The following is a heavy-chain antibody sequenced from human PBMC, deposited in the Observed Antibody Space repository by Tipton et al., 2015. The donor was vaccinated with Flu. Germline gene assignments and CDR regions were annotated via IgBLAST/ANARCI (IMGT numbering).Heavy chain of an antibody. CDR1: GAPVNSGGYS. V-gene: IGHV4-31*03. CDR3: ARDGFFSSCLEY. J-gene: IGHJ4*02. D-gene: IGHD6-13*01. Sequence: TLSLTCTVSGAPVNSGGYSWTWIRQHPGKGLHFIGYIYYSVNIYYNPSLEGRLIISVDTSKNQLSLKLTSVTAADTAVYYCARDGFFSSCLEYCGQG. CDR2: IYYSVNI.